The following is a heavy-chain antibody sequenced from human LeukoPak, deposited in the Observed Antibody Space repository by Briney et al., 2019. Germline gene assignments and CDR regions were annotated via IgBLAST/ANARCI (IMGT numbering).Heavy chain of an antibody. Sequence: PGGSLRLSCAASGSTFDDYAMHWVRQAPGKGLEWVSGISWNSGSIGYADSVKGRFTISRDNAKNSLYLQMNSLRAEDTALYYCAKAPEYSSSSPEEYYFDYWGQGTLVTVPS. D-gene: IGHD6-6*01. CDR2: ISWNSGSI. J-gene: IGHJ4*02. CDR1: GSTFDDYA. CDR3: AKAPEYSSSSPEEYYFDY. V-gene: IGHV3-9*01.